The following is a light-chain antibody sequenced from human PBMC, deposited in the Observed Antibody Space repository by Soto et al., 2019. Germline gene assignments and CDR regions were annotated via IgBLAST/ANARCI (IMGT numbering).Light chain of an antibody. CDR2: EVS. V-gene: IGLV2-14*01. J-gene: IGLJ1*01. CDR3: FSYTSSGTYV. CDR1: SSDVGNYNY. Sequence: HSALTQPASVSVSPGQSITISYTGTSSDVGNYNYVSWYQQHPGKAPKLMIYEVSNRPSGVSNRFSGSKSGNTASLTISGLKAENETDYYCFSYTSSGTYVFGTGTRSPS.